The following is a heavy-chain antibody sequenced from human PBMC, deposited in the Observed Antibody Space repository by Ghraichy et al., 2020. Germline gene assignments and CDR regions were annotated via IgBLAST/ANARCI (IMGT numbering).Heavy chain of an antibody. D-gene: IGHD3-10*01. CDR1: GGSISSSPYY. CDR3: ARVAYYGSGSNRED. J-gene: IGHJ4*02. Sequence: SLTCTVSGGSISSSPYYWGWIRQPPGKGLEWIGSVSYSGRTYYKPSLKSRFTISVDTSKHQFPLILSTVRAADTAMYYCARVAYYGSGSNREDWGQGTLVTVSS. CDR2: VSYSGRT. V-gene: IGHV4-39*01.